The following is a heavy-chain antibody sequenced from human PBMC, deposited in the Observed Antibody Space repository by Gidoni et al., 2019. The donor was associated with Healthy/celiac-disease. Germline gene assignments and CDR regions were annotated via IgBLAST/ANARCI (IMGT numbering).Heavy chain of an antibody. J-gene: IGHJ3*02. CDR3: ASKHDYGDSCDAFDI. D-gene: IGHD4-17*01. CDR2: IYCSGST. Sequence: QVQLQESGPGRVKPSQTLSLTCTFHGGSINRGGYYWSWIRQHPGKGLEWIGYIYCSGSTYYNPSLNSRVTISVDTSKNQFSLKLSSGTAADTAVYYCASKHDYGDSCDAFDIWGQGTMVTVSS. V-gene: IGHV4-31*03. CDR1: GGSINRGGYY.